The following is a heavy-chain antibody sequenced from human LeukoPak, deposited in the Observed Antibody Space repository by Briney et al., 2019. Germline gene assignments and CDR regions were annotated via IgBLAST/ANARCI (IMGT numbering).Heavy chain of an antibody. Sequence: ASVKVSCKVSGYTFTDYYMHWVQQAPGKGLEWMGLVYPEDGETIYAETFQGRVTITADTSPDTAYMELSSLRSEDTAVYYCATDRCSSTSCPENWFDPWGQGTLVTVSS. J-gene: IGHJ5*02. D-gene: IGHD2-2*01. CDR1: GYTFTDYY. V-gene: IGHV1-69-2*01. CDR3: ATDRCSSTSCPENWFDP. CDR2: VYPEDGET.